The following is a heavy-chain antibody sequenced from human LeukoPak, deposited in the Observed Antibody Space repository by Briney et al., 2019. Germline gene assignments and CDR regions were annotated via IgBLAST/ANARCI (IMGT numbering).Heavy chain of an antibody. CDR1: GFTFSSYS. D-gene: IGHD3-9*01. Sequence: PGGSLRLSCAASGFTFSSYSMNWVRQAPGKGLEWVSSISSSSSYIYYADSVKGRFTISRDNSKNTLYLQMNSLRAEDTAVYYCANSGNDILTGYYSVYWGQGTLVTVSS. J-gene: IGHJ4*02. V-gene: IGHV3-21*04. CDR3: ANSGNDILTGYYSVY. CDR2: ISSSSSYI.